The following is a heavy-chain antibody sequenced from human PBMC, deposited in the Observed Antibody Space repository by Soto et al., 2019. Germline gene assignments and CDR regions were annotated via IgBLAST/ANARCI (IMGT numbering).Heavy chain of an antibody. CDR1: GGSVSSGSFY. V-gene: IGHV4-61*01. CDR3: ARDRILGGLDV. CDR2: IYNSETT. Sequence: SETLSLTCTVSGGSVSSGSFYWTWIRQPPGKGLEWIGYIYNSETTNYNPSLKRRVTMLLDTSKNQFSLILTSVTAADTAVYYCARDRILGGLDVWGQGTTVTAP. D-gene: IGHD7-27*01. J-gene: IGHJ6*02.